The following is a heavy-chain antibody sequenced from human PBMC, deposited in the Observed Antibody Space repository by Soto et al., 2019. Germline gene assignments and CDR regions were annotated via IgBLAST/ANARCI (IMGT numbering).Heavy chain of an antibody. CDR1: GGSISSGGYY. Sequence: SETLSLTCTVSGGSISSGGYYWSWIRQHPGKGLEWIGYIYYSGSTYYNPSLKSRVTISVDTSKNQFSLKLSPVTAADTAVYYCARDRPHSIRYYYYGMDVWGQGTTVTVSS. CDR2: IYYSGST. V-gene: IGHV4-31*03. CDR3: ARDRPHSIRYYYYGMDV. J-gene: IGHJ6*02.